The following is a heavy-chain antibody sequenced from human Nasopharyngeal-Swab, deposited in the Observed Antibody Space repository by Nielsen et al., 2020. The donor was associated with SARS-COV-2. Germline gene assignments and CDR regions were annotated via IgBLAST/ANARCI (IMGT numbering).Heavy chain of an antibody. V-gene: IGHV1-46*01. CDR3: AREDYDTNFDY. Sequence: ASVKVSCKASGYTFPSYYMHWVRQAPGQGLEWMGIINPSGGSTSYAQKFQGRVTMTRDTSTSTVYMELSSLRSEDTAVYYCAREDYDTNFDYWGQGTLVTVSS. D-gene: IGHD4-17*01. CDR1: GYTFPSYY. CDR2: INPSGGST. J-gene: IGHJ4*02.